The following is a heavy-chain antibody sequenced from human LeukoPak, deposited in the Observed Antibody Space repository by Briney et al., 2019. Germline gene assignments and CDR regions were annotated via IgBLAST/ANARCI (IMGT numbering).Heavy chain of an antibody. V-gene: IGHV4-59*01. J-gene: IGHJ5*02. CDR3: AGTTTARPFDP. CDR2: IYYSGST. D-gene: IGHD1-1*01. CDR1: GASISSYY. Sequence: SETLSLTCTVPGASISSYYWSWIRKPPGKGLEWIGYIYYSGSTNYNPSLKSRVTISVDTSKNQCSLKLSSVTAADTAVYYCAGTTTARPFDPWGQGTLVTVSS.